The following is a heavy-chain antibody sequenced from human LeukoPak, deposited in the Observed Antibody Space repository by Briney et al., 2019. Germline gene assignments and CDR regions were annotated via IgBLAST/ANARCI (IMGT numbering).Heavy chain of an antibody. CDR3: KSNYYGSGSYFLDY. V-gene: IGHV1-69*04. Sequence: GSSVKVSCKASGGTFSSYAISWVRQAPGQGLEWMGRIIPILGIANYAQKFQGRVTITADKSTSTAYMELSSLRSEDTAVYYCKSNYYGSGSYFLDYWGQGTLVTISS. D-gene: IGHD3-10*01. CDR2: IIPILGIA. J-gene: IGHJ4*02. CDR1: GGTFSSYA.